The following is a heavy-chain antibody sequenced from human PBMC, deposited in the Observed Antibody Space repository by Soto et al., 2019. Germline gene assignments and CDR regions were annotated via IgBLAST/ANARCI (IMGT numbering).Heavy chain of an antibody. V-gene: IGHV1-3*04. CDR1: GYTFTSYA. D-gene: IGHD6-13*01. J-gene: IGHJ4*02. CDR2: INTAKENT. Sequence: QVQLVQSGAEVKKPGASVKVSCKASGYTFTSYAIHWVRRAPGQRLEWMGWINTAKENTKYSQKFQGRVTITRDTSASIVYMELSSLRAEDTAVYYCARGNSWSYFDYWGQGPLVTVSS. CDR3: ARGNSWSYFDY.